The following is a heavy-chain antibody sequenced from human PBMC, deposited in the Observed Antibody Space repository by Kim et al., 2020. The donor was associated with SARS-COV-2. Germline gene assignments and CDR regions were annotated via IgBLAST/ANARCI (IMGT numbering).Heavy chain of an antibody. V-gene: IGHV3-30*04. J-gene: IGHJ4*02. D-gene: IGHD3-3*01. Sequence: GGSLRLSCAASGFTFSSYAMHWVRQAPGKGLEWVAVISYDGSNKYYADSVKGRFTISRDNSKNTLYLQMNSLRAEDTAVYYCARVSGDFWSGYFDYWGQGTLVTSPQ. CDR2: ISYDGSNK. CDR3: ARVSGDFWSGYFDY. CDR1: GFTFSSYA.